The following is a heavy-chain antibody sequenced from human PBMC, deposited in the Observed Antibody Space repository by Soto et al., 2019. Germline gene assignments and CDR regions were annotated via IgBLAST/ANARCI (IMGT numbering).Heavy chain of an antibody. J-gene: IGHJ4*02. CDR1: GFTFSSYG. CDR2: ISYDGSNK. Sequence: QVQLVESGGGVVQPGRSLRLSCAASGFTFSSYGMHWVRQAPGKGLEWVAVISYDGSNKYYADSVKGRFTISRDNSKNPLYLQMNSLRAEDTAVYYCAKPLGFASRSAAHANWGQGTLVTVSS. D-gene: IGHD6-13*01. CDR3: AKPLGFASRSAAHAN. V-gene: IGHV3-30*18.